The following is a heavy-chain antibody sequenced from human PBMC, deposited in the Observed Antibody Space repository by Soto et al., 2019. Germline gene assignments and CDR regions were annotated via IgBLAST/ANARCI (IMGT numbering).Heavy chain of an antibody. Sequence: GGSLRLSCAASGFTFSSYGMHWVRQAPGKGLEWVAVIWYDGSNKYYADSVKGRFTISRDNSKNTLYLQMNSLRAEDTAVYYCARDIAAAELANWGQGNLVTVSS. D-gene: IGHD6-13*01. CDR3: ARDIAAAELAN. CDR1: GFTFSSYG. CDR2: IWYDGSNK. V-gene: IGHV3-33*01. J-gene: IGHJ4*02.